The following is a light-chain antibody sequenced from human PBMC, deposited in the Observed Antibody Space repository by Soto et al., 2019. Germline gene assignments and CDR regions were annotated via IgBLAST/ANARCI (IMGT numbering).Light chain of an antibody. CDR1: QNINNY. V-gene: IGKV3-11*01. CDR2: DAS. J-gene: IGKJ1*01. CDR3: LQDYDYPRT. Sequence: EIVLTQSPVSLSLSPGDSATLSCRASQNINNYLAWYQHQPGQAPRLLIYDASNRAAGVPARFSGSGSGTDFTLTISGLEPEDFATYYCLQDYDYPRTFGQGTKVDIK.